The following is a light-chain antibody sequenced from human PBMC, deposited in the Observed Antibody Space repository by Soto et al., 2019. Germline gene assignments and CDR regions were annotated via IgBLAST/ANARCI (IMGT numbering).Light chain of an antibody. J-gene: IGKJ1*01. V-gene: IGKV3-11*01. CDR1: QSVSSY. CDR2: DAS. Sequence: EILLTQSPSTLSLSHGERATLSCRASQSVSSYLAWYQQKPGQAPRLLIYDASNRATGIPARFSGSGSGTDFTLTISSLEPEDFAVYYCQQRSNWWTVGQGTKVDIK. CDR3: QQRSNWWT.